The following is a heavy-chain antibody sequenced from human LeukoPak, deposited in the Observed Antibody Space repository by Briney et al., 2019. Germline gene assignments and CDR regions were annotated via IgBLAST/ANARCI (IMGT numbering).Heavy chain of an antibody. J-gene: IGHJ4*02. CDR2: IYYTGST. V-gene: IGHV4-59*01. D-gene: IGHD3-16*01. Sequence: PSETLSLTCTVSGGSISSYYWSWIRQPPGKGLEWIGYIYYTGSTNYNPSLKSRVTISVDTSKNQFSLKLSPVTAADTAVYYCARSGKSAYILDYWGQGTLVTVSS. CDR1: GGSISSYY. CDR3: ARSGKSAYILDY.